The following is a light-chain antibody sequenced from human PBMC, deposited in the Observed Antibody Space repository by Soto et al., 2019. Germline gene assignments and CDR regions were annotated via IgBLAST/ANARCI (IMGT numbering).Light chain of an antibody. V-gene: IGKV1-5*03. J-gene: IGKJ1*01. CDR2: KAS. CDR3: QRENSHWT. CDR1: QSVGSW. Sequence: QMTQSPSTLSASVGDRVTISCRASQSVGSWLAWYQQKPGKAPNLLIYKASNLQSGVPLRFSCSRSGTEFTLTISSMQPDDSGTFCCQRENSHWTFRQGTKVEI.